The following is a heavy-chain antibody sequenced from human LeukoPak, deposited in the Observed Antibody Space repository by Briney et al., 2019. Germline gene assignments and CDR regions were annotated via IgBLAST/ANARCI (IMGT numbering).Heavy chain of an antibody. CDR1: GGFNSSSTYC. V-gene: IGHV4-39*01. J-gene: IGHJ4*02. Sequence: PSETLPLTCTVSGGFNSSSTYCWGWLRHPPGKGLEGIGSIYYSGSTQYNPPLKSRLTISVDTSKNQFSLKLSSVTDADTAVYYCARRGVDAYDYWGQGTLVTVSS. D-gene: IGHD2-15*01. CDR3: ARRGVDAYDY. CDR2: IYYSGST.